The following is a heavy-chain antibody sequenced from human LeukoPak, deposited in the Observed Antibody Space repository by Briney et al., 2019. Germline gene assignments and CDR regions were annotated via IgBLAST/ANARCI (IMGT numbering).Heavy chain of an antibody. V-gene: IGHV3-20*04. CDR3: AAGDRNGWYFDY. Sequence: PGGSLRLACAASGFTFDDHGMSCVRQVAGNGLGWVSGINWNGGSTGYADSVKGRFTITRDNAKNSLYLKMNSLRAEDTALYYCAAGDRNGWYFDYWGQGTLVTVSS. CDR1: GFTFDDHG. J-gene: IGHJ4*02. CDR2: INWNGGST. D-gene: IGHD6-19*01.